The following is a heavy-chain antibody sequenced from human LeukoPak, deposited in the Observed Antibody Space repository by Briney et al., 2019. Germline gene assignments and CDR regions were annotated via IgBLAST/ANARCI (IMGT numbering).Heavy chain of an antibody. D-gene: IGHD3-22*01. J-gene: IGHJ4*02. CDR3: ARSSSGRTPPGY. CDR1: GGSTNNYY. Sequence: SSETLSLTCTVSGGSTNNYYWSWIRQSPGKGLEWIGYIYYSGGSGSTNYNPSFKSRVTISVDMSKNQFSLKLNSVAAAATAVYYCARSSSGRTPPGYWGQGTLVTVSS. V-gene: IGHV4-59*01. CDR2: IYYSGGSGST.